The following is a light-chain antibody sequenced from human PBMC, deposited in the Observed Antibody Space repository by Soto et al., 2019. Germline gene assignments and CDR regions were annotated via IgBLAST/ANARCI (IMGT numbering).Light chain of an antibody. CDR3: QQYNNWPFS. Sequence: EIVLTQSPATLSLSPGERATLSCMASQSVRSNFAWYQQKSGQSPRLLIYDVSIRATGVPARFSGTGSETDCTLTISGLQSEDSAVYFCQQYNNWPFSFGQGTRLEI. CDR2: DVS. V-gene: IGKV3-15*01. CDR1: QSVRSN. J-gene: IGKJ5*01.